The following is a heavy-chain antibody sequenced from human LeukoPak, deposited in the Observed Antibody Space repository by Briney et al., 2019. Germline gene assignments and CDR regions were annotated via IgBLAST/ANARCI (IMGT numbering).Heavy chain of an antibody. J-gene: IGHJ6*02. CDR1: GYTFTSYY. V-gene: IGHV1-46*01. CDR2: INPSGGST. Sequence: ASVKVSCKASGYTFTSYYIHWVRQAPGQGLEWMGRINPSGGSTSYAQKFQGRVTMTRDTSTSTVYMELSSLRSEDTAVYSCARRGSSTSCYSGMDLWGQGNTVTVSS. CDR3: ARRGSSTSCYSGMDL. D-gene: IGHD2-2*01.